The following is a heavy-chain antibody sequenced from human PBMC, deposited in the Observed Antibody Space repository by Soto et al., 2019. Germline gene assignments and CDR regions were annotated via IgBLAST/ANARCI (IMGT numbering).Heavy chain of an antibody. CDR3: ARPVDTAMVLGY. CDR1: GFTFSDYY. Sequence: QVQLVESGGGLVKPGGSLRLSCAASGFTFSDYYMSWIRQAPGKGLEWVSYISSSSSYTNYADSVKGRFTISRDNPKNSLYLQMNSLRAEDTAVYYCARPVDTAMVLGYWGQGTLVTVSS. CDR2: ISSSSSYT. V-gene: IGHV3-11*06. J-gene: IGHJ4*02. D-gene: IGHD5-18*01.